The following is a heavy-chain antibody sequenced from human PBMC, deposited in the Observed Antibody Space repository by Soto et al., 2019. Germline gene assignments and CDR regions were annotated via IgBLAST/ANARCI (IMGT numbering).Heavy chain of an antibody. CDR3: AKDLKVLMVYAAFDY. D-gene: IGHD2-8*01. V-gene: IGHV3-23*01. Sequence: GGSLRLSCAASGFTFSSYAMSWVRQAPGKGLEWVSAISGSGGSTYYADSVKGRFTISRDNSKNTLYLQMNSLRAEDTAVYYCAKDLKVLMVYAAFDYWGQGTLVTVSS. CDR2: ISGSGGST. J-gene: IGHJ4*02. CDR1: GFTFSSYA.